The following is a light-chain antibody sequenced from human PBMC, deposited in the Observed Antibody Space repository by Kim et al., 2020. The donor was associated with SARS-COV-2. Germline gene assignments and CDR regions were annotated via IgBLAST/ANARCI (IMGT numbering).Light chain of an antibody. J-gene: IGLJ1*01. V-gene: IGLV1-47*01. CDR3: AAWDDSLSAYV. CDR1: RPNIGTTS. CDR2: SNN. Sequence: VTIFFSGSRPNIGTTSVYWYQQQLLPGTAPNLLIYSNNQRPSGVPDRFSGSKSGTSASLAISGLRSEDEADYYCAAWDDSLSAYVFGTGTKVTVL.